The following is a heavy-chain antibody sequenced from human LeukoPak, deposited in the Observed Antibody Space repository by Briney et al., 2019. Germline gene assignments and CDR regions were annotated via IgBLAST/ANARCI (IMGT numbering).Heavy chain of an antibody. V-gene: IGHV4-39*01. Sequence: SETLSLTCTVSGGSISSTGYYWGWIRHPPGKGLEWIASIYRRGSAYYKPSLTSPVTLSVDTSKSQFSLKLSSVTASDTAVYYCARHRGYSYGYQDYWGQGTLVTVSS. CDR2: IYRRGSA. J-gene: IGHJ4*02. CDR1: GGSISSTGYY. CDR3: ARHRGYSYGYQDY. D-gene: IGHD5-18*01.